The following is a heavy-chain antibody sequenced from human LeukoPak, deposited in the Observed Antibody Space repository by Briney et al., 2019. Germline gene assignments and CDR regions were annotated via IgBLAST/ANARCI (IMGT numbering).Heavy chain of an antibody. D-gene: IGHD6-25*01. V-gene: IGHV4-39*01. CDR3: ARLDKGIKAAHFDY. CDR2: ISYSGST. Sequence: SETLSLTCTVSGGSISSSDFNWGWIRQPPGKGLEWTGVISYSGSTYYNPSLKSRVTISVDTFKSHFSLKLSSVTAADTAIYYCARLDKGIKAAHFDYWGQGTLVTVSS. J-gene: IGHJ4*02. CDR1: GGSISSSDFN.